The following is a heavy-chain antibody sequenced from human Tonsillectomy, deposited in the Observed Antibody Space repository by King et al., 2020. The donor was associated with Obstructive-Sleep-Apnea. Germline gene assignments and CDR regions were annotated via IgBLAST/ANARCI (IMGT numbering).Heavy chain of an antibody. CDR3: ARRHCRGDSCYLNGMDV. V-gene: IGHV5-51*01. J-gene: IGHJ6*02. D-gene: IGHD2-15*01. CDR2: IFPVDSDT. Sequence: QLVQSGAEVKKPGESLKISCKGSGYSFTTYWIGWVRQMHGKGLEWMGIIFPVDSDTIYSPSFQGQVTISADKSTTTAYLQWSSLKASDTAMYYCARRHCRGDSCYLNGMDVWGQGTTVTVSS. CDR1: GYSFTTYW.